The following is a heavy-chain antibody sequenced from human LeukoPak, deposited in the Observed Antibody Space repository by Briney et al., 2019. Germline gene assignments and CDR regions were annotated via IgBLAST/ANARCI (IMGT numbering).Heavy chain of an antibody. J-gene: IGHJ4*02. V-gene: IGHV3-21*01. CDR3: AKITPGSGYVVNY. Sequence: PGGSLRLSCAASGFTFSGYSMNWVRQAPGKGLEWVSSISSSSSYIYYADSVKGRFTISRDNSKNTLYLQMNSLRAEDTAVYYCAKITPGSGYVVNYWGQGTLVTVSS. CDR2: ISSSSSYI. CDR1: GFTFSGYS. D-gene: IGHD5-12*01.